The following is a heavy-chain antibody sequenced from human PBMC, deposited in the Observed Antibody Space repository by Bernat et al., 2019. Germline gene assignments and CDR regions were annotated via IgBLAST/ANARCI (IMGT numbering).Heavy chain of an antibody. CDR3: ARGVATDDAFDI. CDR2: IYYSGST. CDR1: GGSISSSSYY. J-gene: IGHJ3*02. V-gene: IGHV4-39*07. D-gene: IGHD5-12*01. Sequence: QLQLQESGPGLVKPSETLSLTCTVSGGSISSSSYYWGWIRQPPGKGLEWIGSIYYSGSTNYNPSLKSRVTISVDTSKNQFSLKLSSVTAADTAVYYCARGVATDDAFDIWGQGTMVTVSS.